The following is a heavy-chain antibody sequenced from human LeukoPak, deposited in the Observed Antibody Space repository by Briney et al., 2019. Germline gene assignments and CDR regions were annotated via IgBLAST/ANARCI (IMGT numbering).Heavy chain of an antibody. J-gene: IGHJ4*02. Sequence: GGSLRLSCAASGFTFNSYSMNWVRQAPGKGLEWVSSISSSSSYIYYADSVKGRFTISRDNAKNSLYLQMNSLRAEDTAVYYCASGRCTNGVCYKGYYWGQGTLVTVSS. CDR3: ASGRCTNGVCYKGYY. V-gene: IGHV3-21*01. CDR1: GFTFNSYS. CDR2: ISSSSSYI. D-gene: IGHD2-8*01.